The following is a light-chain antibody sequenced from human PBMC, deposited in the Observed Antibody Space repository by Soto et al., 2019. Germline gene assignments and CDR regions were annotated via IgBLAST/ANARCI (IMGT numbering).Light chain of an antibody. J-gene: IGKJ1*01. CDR3: QHYNSYSEA. CDR2: AAS. CDR1: QDINKN. V-gene: IGKV1-16*01. Sequence: DIQMTQSPSSLSASVGDRVTITWQASQDINKNLIWYQQKPGKAPKLLIYAASTLQSGVPSRFSGSGSGTEFTLTISSLQPDDFATYYCQHYNSYSEAFGQGTKVDIK.